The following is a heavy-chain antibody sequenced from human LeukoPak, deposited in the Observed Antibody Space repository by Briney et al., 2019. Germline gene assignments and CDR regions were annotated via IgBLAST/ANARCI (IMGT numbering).Heavy chain of an antibody. CDR3: ARDRPVGSRDSSGYADY. V-gene: IGHV1-2*02. CDR1: GYTFTGYY. Sequence: ASVKLSCKASGYTFTGYYMHWVRQAPGQGLEWMGWINPNGGGTSYAQRFQGRVTMTRDTSIRTVYMELSNLRSDDTAMYYCARDRPVGSRDSSGYADYWGQGTLVTVSS. J-gene: IGHJ4*02. CDR2: INPNGGGT. D-gene: IGHD3-22*01.